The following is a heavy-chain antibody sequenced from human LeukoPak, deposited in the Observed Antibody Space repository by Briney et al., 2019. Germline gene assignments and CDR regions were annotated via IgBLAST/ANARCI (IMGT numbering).Heavy chain of an antibody. CDR1: GFTFSDYY. V-gene: IGHV3-11*01. CDR3: ARERPPFGPSHFNWFDP. D-gene: IGHD2-2*01. CDR2: ISSSGSTI. Sequence: KSGGSLRLSCAASGFTFSDYYMSWIRQAPGKGLEWVSYISSSGSTIYYADSVKGRFTISRDNAKNSLYLQMNSLRAEDTAVYYCARERPPFGPSHFNWFDPWGQGTLVTVSS. J-gene: IGHJ5*02.